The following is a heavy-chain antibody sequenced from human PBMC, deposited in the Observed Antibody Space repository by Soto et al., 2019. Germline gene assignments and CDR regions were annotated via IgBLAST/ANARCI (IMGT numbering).Heavy chain of an antibody. CDR1: GFSLSTSGVA. Sequence: QITLKESGPTLVQPTQTLTLTCTFSGFSLSTSGVAVGWIRQPPGKALEWLALIFWNDDKRYSPSLNTKLTITKDTSKNQVVLTMSNMDSLDTATYYCAHRRRVVITDTTHWYFDFWGRGTLVTVSS. CDR2: IFWNDDK. J-gene: IGHJ2*01. V-gene: IGHV2-5*01. D-gene: IGHD3-22*01. CDR3: AHRRRVVITDTTHWYFDF.